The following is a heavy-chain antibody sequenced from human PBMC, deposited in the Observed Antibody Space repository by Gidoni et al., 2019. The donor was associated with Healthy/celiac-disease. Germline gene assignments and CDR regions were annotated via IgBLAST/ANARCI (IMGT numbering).Heavy chain of an antibody. D-gene: IGHD4-17*01. V-gene: IGHV1-18*01. CDR1: GYTFTSYG. CDR3: ARSYGDYFPGNWFDP. J-gene: IGHJ5*02. CDR2: ISAYNGNT. Sequence: QVQLVQSGAEVKKPGASVKVSCKAAGYTFTSYGISWVRQAPGQGLEWMGWISAYNGNTNYAQKLQGRVTMTTDTATSTAYMELRSLRSDDTAVYYCARSYGDYFPGNWFDPWGQGTLVTVSS.